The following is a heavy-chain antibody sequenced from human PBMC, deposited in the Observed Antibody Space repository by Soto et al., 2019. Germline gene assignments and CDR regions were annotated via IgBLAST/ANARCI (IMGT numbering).Heavy chain of an antibody. CDR3: NSGAGN. CDR2: IRSRAYGTTT. J-gene: IGHJ4*02. D-gene: IGHD6-19*01. Sequence: GGSLRLSCTASGFSFGDYAMTWVRQAPGKGLEWVGFIRSRAYGTTTEYAASVKGRFIISRDDSKSIAYLQMNSLKTEDTAVYYCNSGAGNWGQGTQVTVSS. CDR1: GFSFGDYA. V-gene: IGHV3-49*04.